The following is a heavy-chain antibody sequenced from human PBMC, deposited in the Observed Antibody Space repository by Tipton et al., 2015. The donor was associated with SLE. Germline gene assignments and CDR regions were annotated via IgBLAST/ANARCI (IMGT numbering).Heavy chain of an antibody. CDR1: GGSIISSRYF. V-gene: IGHV4-39*07. D-gene: IGHD3-3*01. Sequence: TLSLTCTVSGGSIISSRYFWGWIRQPPGAGLGWIGSIFYSGSTYYNPSLKSRATISVDTTKNQFSLKLSSVTAADTAVYYCASPFAGAFDIWGQGTLVTVSS. J-gene: IGHJ3*02. CDR3: ASPFAGAFDI. CDR2: IFYSGST.